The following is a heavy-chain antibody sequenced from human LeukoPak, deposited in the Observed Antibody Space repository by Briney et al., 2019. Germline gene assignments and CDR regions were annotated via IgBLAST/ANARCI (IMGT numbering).Heavy chain of an antibody. CDR3: ARCDYGDYKADY. Sequence: ASVKVSCKASGYTFIAYYIHWVRQAPGQGLEWMGIINPSGGSTSYAQKFQGRVTMTRDTSTSTVYMELSSLRSEDTAVYYCARCDYGDYKADYWGQGTLVTVSS. CDR1: GYTFIAYY. D-gene: IGHD4-17*01. J-gene: IGHJ4*02. CDR2: INPSGGST. V-gene: IGHV1-46*01.